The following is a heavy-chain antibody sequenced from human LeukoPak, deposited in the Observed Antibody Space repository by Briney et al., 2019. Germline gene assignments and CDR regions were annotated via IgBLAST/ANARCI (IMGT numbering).Heavy chain of an antibody. CDR3: ARVGYSMGGDYYYYYYMDV. V-gene: IGHV4-4*09. J-gene: IGHJ6*03. D-gene: IGHD6-13*01. CDR2: ISTSGST. Sequence: SETLSLTCTVSGGSISSYYWSWIRQPPGKGLEWIGDISTSGSTNYNPSLKSRVTISVDTSKNQFSLKLSSVTAADTAVYYCARVGYSMGGDYYYYYYMDVWGKGTTVTVSS. CDR1: GGSISSYY.